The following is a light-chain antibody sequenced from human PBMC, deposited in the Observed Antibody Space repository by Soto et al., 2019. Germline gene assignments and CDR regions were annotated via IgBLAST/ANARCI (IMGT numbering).Light chain of an antibody. CDR3: SSYTSDRGQV. J-gene: IGLJ1*01. V-gene: IGLV2-14*01. CDR1: SSDVGGYKH. Sequence: QPALTQPASVSGSPGQSITISCTGTSSDVGGYKHVSWFQQYPGKAPKLLISEVSHRPSGVSIRFSGSKSDNTASLTISGLQAGDEADYYCSSYTSDRGQVFGTGTKLTVL. CDR2: EVS.